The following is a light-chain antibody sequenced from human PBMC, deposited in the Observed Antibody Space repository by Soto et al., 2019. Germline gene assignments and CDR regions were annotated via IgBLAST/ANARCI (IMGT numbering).Light chain of an antibody. V-gene: IGKV1-12*01. CDR3: QQGNSFPLT. CDR2: AAS. CDR1: QGISSS. Sequence: DIQMTQSPSSVSASVGDRVTITCRASQGISSSLAWCQRTPGIAPKLLIYAASSLQSGVPSRFSGSGSGTDFTLTISSLQPEDFATYYCQQGNSFPLTFGGGTKVEIK. J-gene: IGKJ4*01.